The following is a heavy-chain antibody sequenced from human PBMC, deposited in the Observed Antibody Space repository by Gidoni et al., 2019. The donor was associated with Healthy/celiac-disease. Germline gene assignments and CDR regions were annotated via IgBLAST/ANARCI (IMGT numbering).Heavy chain of an antibody. CDR1: GYTFTSYG. J-gene: IGHJ4*02. CDR2: ISAYNGNT. CDR3: ARVSSYYYDSSGYPEPYYFDY. Sequence: QVQLVQSGAEVKKPGASVKVSCKASGYTFTSYGISWVRQAPGQGLEWMGWISAYNGNTNYAQKLQGRVTMTTDTSTSTAYMELRSLRSDDTAVYYCARVSSYYYDSSGYPEPYYFDYWGQGTLVTVSS. V-gene: IGHV1-18*04. D-gene: IGHD3-22*01.